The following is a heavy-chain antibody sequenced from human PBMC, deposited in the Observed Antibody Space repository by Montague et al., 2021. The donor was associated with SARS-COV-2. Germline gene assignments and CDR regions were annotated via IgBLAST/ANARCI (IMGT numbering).Heavy chain of an antibody. CDR2: IYYSGST. D-gene: IGHD5-12*01. CDR3: ARLDAGWLRRDDWFDP. J-gene: IGHJ5*02. Sequence: SETLSLTCTVSGGSISSSSYYWGWIRQPPGKGLEWIGGIYYSGSTYYNPSLKSRVTISVDTSKNQFSLKLSSVTAADTAVYYCARLDAGWLRRDDWFDPWGQGTLVTVSS. V-gene: IGHV4-39*01. CDR1: GGSISSSSYY.